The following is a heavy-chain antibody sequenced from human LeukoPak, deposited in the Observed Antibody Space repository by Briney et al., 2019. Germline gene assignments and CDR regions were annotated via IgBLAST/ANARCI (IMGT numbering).Heavy chain of an antibody. V-gene: IGHV1-69*05. CDR3: ARGSITARLYYYYYMDV. CDR1: GGTFSSYA. D-gene: IGHD6-6*01. CDR2: IIPIFGTA. J-gene: IGHJ6*03. Sequence: GASVKVSCKASGGTFSSYAISWVRQAPGQGLEWMGGIIPIFGTANYAQKFQGRVTITTDESTSTAYMELSSLRSEDTAVYYCARGSITARLYYYYYMDVWGKGTTVTVSS.